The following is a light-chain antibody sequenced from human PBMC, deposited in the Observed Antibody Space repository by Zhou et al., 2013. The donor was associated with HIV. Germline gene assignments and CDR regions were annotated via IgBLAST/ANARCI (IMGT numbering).Light chain of an antibody. CDR1: QNIAGNY. J-gene: IGKJ1*01. Sequence: EIVLTQSPGTLSLSPGERGTLSCRASQNIAGNYLAWYQQKPGQAPRLLIYGASTKTTGIPDRFSGSGSGTDFTLTISRLELADVAVYYCQQYGXPPWTFGQGTKVEIK. V-gene: IGKV3-20*01. CDR3: QQYGXPPWT. CDR2: GAS.